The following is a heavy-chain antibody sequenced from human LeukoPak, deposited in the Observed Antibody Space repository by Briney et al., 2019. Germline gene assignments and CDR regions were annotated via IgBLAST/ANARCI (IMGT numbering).Heavy chain of an antibody. CDR3: ARAFGIYYDSSGYYDY. CDR2: FDPEDGET. CDR1: GYTLTELS. J-gene: IGHJ4*02. V-gene: IGHV1-24*01. Sequence: GASVKVSCKVSGYTLTELSMHWVRQAPGKGLEWMGGFDPEDGETIYAQKFQGRVTMTEDTSTDTAYMELSSLRSEDTAVYYCARAFGIYYDSSGYYDYWGQGTLVTVSS. D-gene: IGHD3-22*01.